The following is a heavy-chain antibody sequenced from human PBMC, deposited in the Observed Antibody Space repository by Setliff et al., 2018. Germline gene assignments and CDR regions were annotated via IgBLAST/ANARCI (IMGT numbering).Heavy chain of an antibody. CDR3: ARDPPSGMAH. D-gene: IGHD3-10*01. V-gene: IGHV3-7*01. CDR2: IHQGGSER. Sequence: GGSLRLSCAASGFTFGSYWMTWVRQAPEKGLEWVANIHQGGSERHYVDSVEGRFTISRDNINNILYPYMNSLRAEDTAVYYCARDPPSGMAHWGQGTLVTVSS. CDR1: GFTFGSYW. J-gene: IGHJ1*01.